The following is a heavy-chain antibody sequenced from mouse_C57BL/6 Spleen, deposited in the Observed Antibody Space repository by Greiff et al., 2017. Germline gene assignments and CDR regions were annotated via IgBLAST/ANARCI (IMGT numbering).Heavy chain of an antibody. Sequence: QVQLKQPGAELVKPGASVKLSCKASGYTFTSYWMHWVKQRPGRGLEWIGRIDPNSGGTKYNEKFKGKATLTVDKPSSTAYMQLSSLTSEDSAVYCCARSGDYTWFAYWGQGALVTVAA. J-gene: IGHJ3*01. CDR1: GYTFTSYW. CDR3: ARSGDYTWFAY. V-gene: IGHV1-72*01. D-gene: IGHD2-4*01. CDR2: IDPNSGGT.